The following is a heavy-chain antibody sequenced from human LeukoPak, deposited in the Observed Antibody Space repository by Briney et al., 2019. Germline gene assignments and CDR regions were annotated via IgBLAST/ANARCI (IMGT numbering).Heavy chain of an antibody. CDR3: ARDFVGAIGGTDY. CDR1: GYTFTSYY. J-gene: IGHJ4*02. D-gene: IGHD1-26*01. V-gene: IGHV1-2*02. CDR2: INPNSGGT. Sequence: ASVKVSCKASGYTFTSYYMYWVRQAPGQGLEWMGWINPNSGGTNYAQKFQGRVTMTTDMSISTAYMELSSLRSDDTAFYYCARDFVGAIGGTDYWGQGTLVTVSS.